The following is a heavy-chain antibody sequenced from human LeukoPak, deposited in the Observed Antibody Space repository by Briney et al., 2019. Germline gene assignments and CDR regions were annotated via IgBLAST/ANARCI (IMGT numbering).Heavy chain of an antibody. CDR2: IIPMSGTA. V-gene: IGHV1-69*06. Sequence: SVKVSCKVSGGAFMNYVITWVRQAPGQGFEWMGRIIPMSGTANYPQKFQGRVTIMADKSTNTAYMELRRLRSEDTAVYFCARVGGSSGASDIWGQGTMVIVSS. CDR3: ARVGGSSGASDI. J-gene: IGHJ3*02. D-gene: IGHD5-12*01. CDR1: GGAFMNYV.